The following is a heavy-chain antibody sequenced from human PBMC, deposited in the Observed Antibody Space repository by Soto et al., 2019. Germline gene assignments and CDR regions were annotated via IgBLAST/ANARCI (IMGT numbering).Heavy chain of an antibody. J-gene: IGHJ6*02. D-gene: IGHD2-15*01. Sequence: SETLYLTCAVSGGSISSSNWWSRVRQPPVKGLEWIGEIYHSGITNYNPSLKSRVTISVDKSKNQFSLKLSSVTAVDTAVYYCARVGVVRYYYYGMDVWGQGTTVT. CDR3: ARVGVVRYYYYGMDV. CDR1: GGSISSSNW. V-gene: IGHV4-4*02. CDR2: IYHSGIT.